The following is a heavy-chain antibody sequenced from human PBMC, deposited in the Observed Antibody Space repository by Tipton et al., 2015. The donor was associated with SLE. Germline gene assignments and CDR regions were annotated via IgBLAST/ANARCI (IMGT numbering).Heavy chain of an antibody. CDR1: GGSISSYY. CDR2: VYYSGST. V-gene: IGHV4-59*07. J-gene: IGHJ4*02. CDR3: ASSAVTAYHYFDY. Sequence: TLSLTCTGSGGSISSYYWSWIRQPPGKGLEWIGYVYYSGSTNYNPSLKSRVTMSVDTSKSQFSLRLSSVTAADTAVYYCASSAVTAYHYFDYWGQGTLVTVSS. D-gene: IGHD2-21*02.